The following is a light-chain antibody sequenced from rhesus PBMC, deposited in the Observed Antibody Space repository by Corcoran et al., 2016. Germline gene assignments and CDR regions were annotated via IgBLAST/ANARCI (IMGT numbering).Light chain of an antibody. J-gene: IGKJ4*01. CDR3: QQYDSDPLT. CDR1: QGISSY. V-gene: IGKV1-37*01. CDR2: YAS. Sequence: DIQMTQSPSSLSASVGDRVTIICRASQGISSYLAWYQQKPGKAPKPLIYYASNLESGVPSRFSGSGSGTEFTHTISSLQPEDFATYYCQQYDSDPLTFGGGTKVEIK.